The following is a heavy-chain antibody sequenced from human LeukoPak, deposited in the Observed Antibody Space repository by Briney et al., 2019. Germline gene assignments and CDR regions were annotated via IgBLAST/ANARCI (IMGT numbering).Heavy chain of an antibody. CDR2: IYYSGST. Sequence: SETLSLTCTVSGGSISSSSYYWGWIRQPPGKGLEWIGSIYYSGSTYYNPSLKSRVTISVDTSKNQFSLKLSSVTAADTAVYYCARGPMVRGVQFDYWGQGTLVTVSS. V-gene: IGHV4-39*07. J-gene: IGHJ4*02. D-gene: IGHD3-10*01. CDR1: GGSISSSSYY. CDR3: ARGPMVRGVQFDY.